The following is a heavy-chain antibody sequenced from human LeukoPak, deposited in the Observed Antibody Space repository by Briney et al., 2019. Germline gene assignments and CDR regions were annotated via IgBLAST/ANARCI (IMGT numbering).Heavy chain of an antibody. CDR3: AIAVAGLYFDY. Sequence: SVKVSCKASGGTFSSYTISWVRQAPGQGLEWMGRIIPILGIANYAQKFQGRVTITADKSTSTAYMELSSLRSEDTAVYYCAIAVAGLYFDYWGQGTLVTVSS. CDR2: IIPILGIA. J-gene: IGHJ4*02. V-gene: IGHV1-69*02. D-gene: IGHD6-19*01. CDR1: GGTFSSYT.